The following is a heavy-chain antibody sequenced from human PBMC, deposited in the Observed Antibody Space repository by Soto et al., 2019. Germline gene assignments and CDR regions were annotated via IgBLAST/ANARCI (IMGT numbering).Heavy chain of an antibody. D-gene: IGHD3-22*01. Sequence: QVQLVESGGGVVQPERSLRLSCVASGFTFNLYTMHWLRQAPGKGLEWVAVISGDGNTQYYADSVKGRFTISRDNSKNTLHLQMTSLRVVDTAVYYCARVSAPTDHYDPLGPWGQGTLVTVSS. CDR2: ISGDGNTQ. CDR1: GFTFNLYT. CDR3: ARVSAPTDHYDPLGP. J-gene: IGHJ5*02. V-gene: IGHV3-30-3*01.